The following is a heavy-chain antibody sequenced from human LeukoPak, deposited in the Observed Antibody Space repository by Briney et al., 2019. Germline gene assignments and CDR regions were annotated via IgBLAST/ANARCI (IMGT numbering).Heavy chain of an antibody. D-gene: IGHD3-22*01. CDR3: ARDAGDGSGYYYSNFDY. CDR2: IYSSGST. CDR1: GGSISSYY. Sequence: SETLSLTCTVSGGSISSYYWSWIRQPAGKGLEWIGRIYSSGSTNYNPSLKSRVTMSVETSRNQFSLKVSSVTAADTAVYYCARDAGDGSGYYYSNFDYWGQGTLVTVSS. J-gene: IGHJ4*02. V-gene: IGHV4-4*07.